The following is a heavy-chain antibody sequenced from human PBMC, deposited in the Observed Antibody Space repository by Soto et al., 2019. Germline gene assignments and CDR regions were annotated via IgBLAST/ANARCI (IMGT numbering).Heavy chain of an antibody. CDR1: GHTLWNFG. CDR2: ISPYNDAT. Sequence: ASVKVSCKTSGHTLWNFGISWVRQAPGQGLEWMGWISPYNDATNYAQKFQGRVTMTTDTSTSTAYMELRSLRSDDTAVYYCARGVGSGSYYNQYNWFDPWGQGTLVTVSS. J-gene: IGHJ5*02. V-gene: IGHV1-18*01. CDR3: ARGVGSGSYYNQYNWFDP. D-gene: IGHD3-10*01.